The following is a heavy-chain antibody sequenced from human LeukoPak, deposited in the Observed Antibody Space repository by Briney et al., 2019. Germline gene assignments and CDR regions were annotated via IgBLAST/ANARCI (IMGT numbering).Heavy chain of an antibody. CDR3: AKDWGGITMIVVVITPVY. CDR2: ISSSGTM. J-gene: IGHJ4*02. V-gene: IGHV3-48*03. D-gene: IGHD3-22*01. CDR1: GFTFSSYE. Sequence: GGSLRLSCAASGFTFSSYEMNWVRQAPGKGLEWVSYISSSGTMYYADSVKGRFTISRDNAKNSLYLQMNSLRAEDTAVYYCAKDWGGITMIVVVITPVYWGQGTLVTVSS.